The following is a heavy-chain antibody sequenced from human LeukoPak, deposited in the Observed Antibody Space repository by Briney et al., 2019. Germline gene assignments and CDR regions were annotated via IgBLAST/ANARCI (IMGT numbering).Heavy chain of an antibody. CDR3: ARDVARAKDY. J-gene: IGHJ4*02. CDR2: ISYDGSNK. D-gene: IGHD4/OR15-4a*01. CDR1: GFTFSSYA. Sequence: GSLRLSCAASGFTFSSYAMHWVRRAPGKGLEWVAVISYDGSNKYYADSVKGRFTISRDNSKNTLYLQMNSLRAEDTAVYYCARDVARAKDYWGQGTLVTVSS. V-gene: IGHV3-30*01.